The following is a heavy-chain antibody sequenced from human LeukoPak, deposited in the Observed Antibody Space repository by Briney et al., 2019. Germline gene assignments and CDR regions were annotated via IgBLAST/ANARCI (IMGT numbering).Heavy chain of an antibody. CDR1: GFSFSDYF. Sequence: GGSLRLSCVGSGFSFSDYFMSWIRQAPGKGLEWISDISRSDNTTRHIDSVKGRFTISRDNAKNSLYLQMSRLRLDDTAVYYCAGVPRGGGVFDLWGQGTLVAVSS. CDR3: AGVPRGGGVFDL. V-gene: IGHV3-11*01. CDR2: ISRSDNTT. D-gene: IGHD3-16*01. J-gene: IGHJ3*01.